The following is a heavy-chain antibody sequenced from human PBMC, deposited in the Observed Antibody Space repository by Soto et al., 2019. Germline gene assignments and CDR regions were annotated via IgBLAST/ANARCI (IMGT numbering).Heavy chain of an antibody. J-gene: IGHJ4*02. CDR2: IYYSGST. Sequence: PSETLSLTCTVSGVSISSYYWSWIRQPPGKGLEWIGYIYYSGSTNYNPSLKSRVTISVGTSKNQFSLKLSSVTAADTAVYYCARRYGYSFDYWGQGILVTVS. CDR1: GVSISSYY. V-gene: IGHV4-59*08. D-gene: IGHD1-1*01. CDR3: ARRYGYSFDY.